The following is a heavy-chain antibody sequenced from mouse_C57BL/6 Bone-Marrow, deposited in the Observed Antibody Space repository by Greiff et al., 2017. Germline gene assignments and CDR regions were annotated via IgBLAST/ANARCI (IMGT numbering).Heavy chain of an antibody. V-gene: IGHV7-3*03. D-gene: IGHD1-1*01. CDR2: IRNKANGYTT. J-gene: IGHJ3*01. CDR3: AKNGSSYGAWFAY. Sequence: EVKLQESGGGLVQPGGSLSLSCAASGFTFTDYYMSWVRQPPGKALEWLGFIRNKANGYTTEYSASVKGRFTISRDNSQSILYLQMNALGAEDSATYYCAKNGSSYGAWFAYWGQGTLVTVSA. CDR1: GFTFTDYY.